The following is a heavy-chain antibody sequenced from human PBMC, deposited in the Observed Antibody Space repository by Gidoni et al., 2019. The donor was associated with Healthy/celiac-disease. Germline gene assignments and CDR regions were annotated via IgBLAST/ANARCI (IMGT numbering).Heavy chain of an antibody. CDR1: GFTFSSYG. J-gene: IGHJ6*02. V-gene: IGHV3-33*01. Sequence: QVQLVESGGGVVQPGRSLRLSCAASGFTFSSYGMHWVRQAPGKGLGWVAVIWYDGSNKYYADSVKGRFTISRDNSKNTLYLQMNSLRAEDTAVYYCARDFRVDTAMDDSYYGMDVWGQGTTVTVSS. CDR2: IWYDGSNK. D-gene: IGHD5-18*01. CDR3: ARDFRVDTAMDDSYYGMDV.